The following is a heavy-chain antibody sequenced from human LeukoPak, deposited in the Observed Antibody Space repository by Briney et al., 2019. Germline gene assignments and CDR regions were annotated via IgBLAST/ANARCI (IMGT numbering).Heavy chain of an antibody. D-gene: IGHD4-17*01. CDR2: IKPDGSDK. J-gene: IGHJ4*02. V-gene: IGHV3-7*01. CDR1: GFTLANYW. CDR3: IERPTVTSH. Sequence: AGGSLRLSCAASGFTLANYWMTWVRQLAGKGLEWVATIKPDGSDKFYVDSVKGRFTISRDNAKNSLFLQMNSLRDEDTAVYYCIERPTVTSHWGQGALVTVSS.